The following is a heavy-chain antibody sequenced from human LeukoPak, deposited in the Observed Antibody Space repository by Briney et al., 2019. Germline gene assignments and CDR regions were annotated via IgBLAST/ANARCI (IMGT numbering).Heavy chain of an antibody. CDR3: AKRGQQLVHPIVN. J-gene: IGHJ4*02. CDR2: ISGTGTST. D-gene: IGHD6-13*01. CDR1: GFTFSGYT. Sequence: PAGGSLRLSCAASGFTFSGYTMSWVRQAPGKGLDWVSAISGTGTSTYYADSVKGRFTISRDNSKNTLYLQMNSLRAEDTAVYHCAKRGQQLVHPIVNWGQGTLVTVSS. V-gene: IGHV3-23*01.